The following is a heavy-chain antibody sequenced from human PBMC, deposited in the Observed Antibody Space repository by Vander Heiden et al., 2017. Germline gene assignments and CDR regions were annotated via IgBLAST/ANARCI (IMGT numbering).Heavy chain of an antibody. CDR1: AFNRDNAR. J-gene: IGHJ4*02. V-gene: IGHV3-15*07. CDR3: TTDRARAHYDYVWGT. CDR2: IKSKTDGGTA. D-gene: IGHD3-16*01. Sequence: DVQLMEPGGGPVKPGGSLRLSCATAAFNRDNARMNWVRQAPEKGLQWVGRIKSKTDGGTAEYAAPVKGRFTISRDDSKSMLYLHISNLEAEVTAVYYCTTDRARAHYDYVWGTWGQGTLVTVSS.